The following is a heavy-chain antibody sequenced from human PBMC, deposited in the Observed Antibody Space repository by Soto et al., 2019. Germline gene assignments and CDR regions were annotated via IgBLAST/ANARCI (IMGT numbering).Heavy chain of an antibody. CDR1: GCTFSGYS. D-gene: IGHD6-13*01. CDR3: ARTYSSSWYPYFQH. V-gene: IGHV3-21*01. J-gene: IGHJ1*01. Sequence: GGSLRLSCAASGCTFSGYSMNWVRQAPGKGLVWVSRINSDGSSYIYYADSVKGRFTISRDNAKNSLYLQMNSLRAEDTAVYYCARTYSSSWYPYFQHWGQGTLVTVSS. CDR2: INSDGSSYI.